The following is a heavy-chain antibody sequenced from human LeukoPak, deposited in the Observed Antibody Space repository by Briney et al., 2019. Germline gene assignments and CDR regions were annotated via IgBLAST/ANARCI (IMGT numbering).Heavy chain of an antibody. D-gene: IGHD3-10*01. CDR1: GFTVSSNY. CDR3: ARNMVRGRAQMDY. V-gene: IGHV3-53*01. CDR2: IYSGGST. J-gene: IGHJ4*02. Sequence: GGSLRLSCAASGFTVSSNYMSWVRQAPGKGLEWVSVIYSGGSTYYADSVKGRFTISRDNSKNTLYLQISSLRAEDTAVYYCARNMVRGRAQMDYWGQGTLVTVSS.